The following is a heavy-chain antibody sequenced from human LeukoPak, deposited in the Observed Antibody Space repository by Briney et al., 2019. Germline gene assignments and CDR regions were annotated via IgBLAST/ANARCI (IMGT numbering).Heavy chain of an antibody. V-gene: IGHV4-4*07. CDR1: GGSISSYY. J-gene: IGHJ4*02. D-gene: IGHD3-3*01. CDR2: IYTSGST. CDR3: AREADRYDFWSGYYSWFDY. Sequence: SETLSLTCTVSGGSISSYYWSWIRQPAGKGLEWIGRIYTSGSTNYNPSLKSRVIMSVDTSKNQFSLKLSSVTAADTAVYYCAREADRYDFWSGYYSWFDYWGQGTLVTVSS.